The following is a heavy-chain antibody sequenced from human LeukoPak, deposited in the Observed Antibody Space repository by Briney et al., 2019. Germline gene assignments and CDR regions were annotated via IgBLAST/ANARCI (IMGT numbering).Heavy chain of an antibody. Sequence: GGSLRLSCAASAFTFSSYAMSGVRQAPGKGLEWVSGVSGSGGSTYYADSVKGRFTISRDNSKNTLYLQLNSLRVEDTAEYYCAKTLRESSGREYFDLWGGETLVTVSS. V-gene: IGHV3-23*01. CDR1: AFTFSSYA. J-gene: IGHJ2*01. D-gene: IGHD6-19*01. CDR2: VSGSGGST. CDR3: AKTLRESSGREYFDL.